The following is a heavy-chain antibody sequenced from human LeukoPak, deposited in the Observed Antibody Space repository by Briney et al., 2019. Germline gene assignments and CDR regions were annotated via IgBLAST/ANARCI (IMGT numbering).Heavy chain of an antibody. V-gene: IGHV3-64*01. J-gene: IGHJ4*02. D-gene: IGHD6-19*01. CDR1: GFTFSSYA. CDR3: ATYSSAFSY. Sequence: GGSLRLSCAASGFTFSSYAMHWVRQAPGKGLEYVSAISSNGGSTYYANSVKGRFTISRDNSKNTLYLQMGSLRAEDMAVYYCATYSSAFSYWGQGTLVTVSS. CDR2: ISSNGGST.